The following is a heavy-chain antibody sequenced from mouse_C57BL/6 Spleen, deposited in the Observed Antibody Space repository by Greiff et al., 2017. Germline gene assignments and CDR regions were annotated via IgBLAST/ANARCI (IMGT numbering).Heavy chain of an antibody. CDR3: ARHHSNPYAMDY. V-gene: IGHV5-6*01. Sequence: EVKLVESGGDLVKPGGSLKLSCAASGFTFSSYGMSWVRQTPDKRLEWVATISSGGSYTYYPDSVKGRFTISRDNAKNTLYLQMSSLKSEDTAMYYCARHHSNPYAMDYWGQGTSVTVSS. J-gene: IGHJ4*01. CDR2: ISSGGSYT. CDR1: GFTFSSYG. D-gene: IGHD2-5*01.